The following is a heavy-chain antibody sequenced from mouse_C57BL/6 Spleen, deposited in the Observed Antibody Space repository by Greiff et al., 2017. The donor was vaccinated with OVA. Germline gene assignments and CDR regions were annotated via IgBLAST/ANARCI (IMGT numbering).Heavy chain of an antibody. V-gene: IGHV1-80*01. D-gene: IGHD2-1*01. Sequence: QVHVKQSGAELVKPGASVKISCKASGYAFSSYWMNWVKQRPGKGLEWIGQIYPGDGDTNYNGKFKGKATLTADKSSSTAYMQLSSLTSEDSAVYFCARDGNYAFAYWGQGTLVTVSA. J-gene: IGHJ3*01. CDR1: GYAFSSYW. CDR3: ARDGNYAFAY. CDR2: IYPGDGDT.